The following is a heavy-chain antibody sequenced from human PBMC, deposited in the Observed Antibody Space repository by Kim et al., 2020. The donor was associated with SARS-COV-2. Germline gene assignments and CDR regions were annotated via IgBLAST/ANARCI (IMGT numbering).Heavy chain of an antibody. Sequence: ASVKVSCKASGYTFTGYYMHWVRQAPGQGLEWMGRINPNSGGTNYAQKFQGRVTMTRDTSISTAYMELSRLRSDDTAVYYCARVRGGGSCCVDYWGQGTLVTVSS. J-gene: IGHJ4*02. V-gene: IGHV1-2*06. D-gene: IGHD2-15*01. CDR2: INPNSGGT. CDR3: ARVRGGGSCCVDY. CDR1: GYTFTGYY.